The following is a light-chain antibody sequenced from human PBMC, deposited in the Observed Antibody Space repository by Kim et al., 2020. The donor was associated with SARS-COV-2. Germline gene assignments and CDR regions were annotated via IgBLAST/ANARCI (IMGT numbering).Light chain of an antibody. J-gene: IGLJ2*01. CDR1: SSDVGGYNY. Sequence: GQSITIAWTGTSSDVGGYNYVSWYQQHPGKAPKLMIYVVSKRPSGVSNRFSGSKSGNTASLTISGLQAEDEADYYCSSYTSSSTLVFGGGTKLTVL. V-gene: IGLV2-14*04. CDR2: VVS. CDR3: SSYTSSSTLV.